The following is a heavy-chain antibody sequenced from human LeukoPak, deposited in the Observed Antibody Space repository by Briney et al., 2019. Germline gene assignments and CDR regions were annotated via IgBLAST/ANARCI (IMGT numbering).Heavy chain of an antibody. Sequence: GGSLRLSCAASGFTFSSYSMNWVRQAPGKGLEWVSSISSSSSYIYYADSVKGRFTISRDNAKNSLYLQMNSLGAEDTAVYYCARDLLVGSFDYWGQGTLVTVSS. J-gene: IGHJ4*02. CDR2: ISSSSSYI. CDR1: GFTFSSYS. D-gene: IGHD2-2*01. V-gene: IGHV3-21*01. CDR3: ARDLLVGSFDY.